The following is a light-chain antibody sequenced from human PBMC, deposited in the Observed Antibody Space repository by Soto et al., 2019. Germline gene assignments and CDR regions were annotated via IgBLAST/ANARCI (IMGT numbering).Light chain of an antibody. Sequence: QSVLTQPASVSGSPGQSITMSCTGTSSDLAIYNYVSWYQQQPGKAPKLMIYQVTNRPSGVSNRFSGSRSGNTASLTISGLQAEDEADYYCSSYTDSSNYVFGTGTKVTVL. CDR2: QVT. CDR1: SSDLAIYNY. V-gene: IGLV2-14*01. CDR3: SSYTDSSNYV. J-gene: IGLJ1*01.